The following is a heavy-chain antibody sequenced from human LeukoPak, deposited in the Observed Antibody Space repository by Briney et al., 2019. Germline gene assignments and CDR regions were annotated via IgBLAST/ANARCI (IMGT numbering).Heavy chain of an antibody. CDR2: IYPGDSGDSDI. CDR3: ARPVYFGSHD. V-gene: IGHV5-51*01. CDR1: GYNFPTSW. J-gene: IGHJ4*02. Sequence: PGESLKISCKGSGYNFPTSWIGWVRQVPGKGLEWMAIIYPGDSGDSDIKYSPSFQGQVTISADRSINTAYLQWSSLKASDTAMYYCARPVYFGSHDWSQGALVTVSS. D-gene: IGHD3-10*01.